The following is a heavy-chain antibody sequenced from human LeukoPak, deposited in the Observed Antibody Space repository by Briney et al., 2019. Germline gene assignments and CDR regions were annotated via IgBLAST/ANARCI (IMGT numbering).Heavy chain of an antibody. Sequence: SVTLSLTCAVYGGSFSGYYWSWIRQPPGKGLEWIGEINHSGSTNYNPSLKSRVTISVDTSKNQFSLKLSSVTAADTAVYYCASIAARPADYWGQGTLVTVSS. CDR3: ASIAARPADY. J-gene: IGHJ4*02. CDR1: GGSFSGYY. D-gene: IGHD6-6*01. V-gene: IGHV4-34*01. CDR2: INHSGST.